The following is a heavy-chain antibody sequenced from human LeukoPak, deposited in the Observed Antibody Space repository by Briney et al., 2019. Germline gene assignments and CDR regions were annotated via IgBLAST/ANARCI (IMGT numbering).Heavy chain of an antibody. Sequence: PGGSLRLSCAASGFTFSSYGMHWVRQAPGKGLEWVAFIRYDGSNKYYAASVMGRFTISRDISKDTLYLQLNSLRVEDTAVYYCAKDSHRTGSYSGTYPYYFDYWGQGTLVSASS. CDR2: IRYDGSNK. CDR3: AKDSHRTGSYSGTYPYYFDY. D-gene: IGHD3-10*01. CDR1: GFTFSSYG. V-gene: IGHV3-30*02. J-gene: IGHJ4*02.